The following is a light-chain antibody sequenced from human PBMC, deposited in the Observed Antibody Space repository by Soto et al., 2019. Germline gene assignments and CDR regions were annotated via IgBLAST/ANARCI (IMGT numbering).Light chain of an antibody. CDR1: SSDVGGYNY. CDR2: EVS. Sequence: QSALTQPASVSGSAGQSIAISCTGTSSDVGGYNYVSWYQQHPGKAPKLLLSEVSKRPSGVSDRFSGSKSGNTASLTISGLQTQDEADSYCSSFTSAYTIVFGTGTKVTVL. CDR3: SSFTSAYTIV. J-gene: IGLJ1*01. V-gene: IGLV2-14*01.